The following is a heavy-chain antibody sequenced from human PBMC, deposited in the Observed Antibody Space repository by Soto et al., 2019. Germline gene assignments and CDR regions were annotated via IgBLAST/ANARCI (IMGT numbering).Heavy chain of an antibody. Sequence: QVQLVESGGGVVQPGRSLRLSCAASGFTFSSYAMHWVRQAPGKGLEWVAVISYDGSNKYYADYVKGRFTISRDNSKNTLYLQMNSLRAEDTAVYYCARDFRRTTIAAAAYYFDHWGQGTLVTVSS. D-gene: IGHD6-13*01. J-gene: IGHJ4*02. CDR3: ARDFRRTTIAAAAYYFDH. V-gene: IGHV3-30-3*01. CDR1: GFTFSSYA. CDR2: ISYDGSNK.